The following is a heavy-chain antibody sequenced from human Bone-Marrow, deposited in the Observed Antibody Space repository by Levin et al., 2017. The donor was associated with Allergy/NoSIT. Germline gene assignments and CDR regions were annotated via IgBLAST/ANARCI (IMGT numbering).Heavy chain of an antibody. CDR3: AKDERRWLQRDVFDI. V-gene: IGHV3-30*18. CDR2: ISYDASNQ. D-gene: IGHD5-24*01. J-gene: IGHJ3*02. Sequence: RAGGSLRLSCAASGFTFDTYAMHWVRQAPGKGLEWVTVISYDASNQYYADSVKGRFTISRDNSKNMVFLQMNSLRSEDTAVYYCAKDERRWLQRDVFDIWGQGTLVTVSS. CDR1: GFTFDTYA.